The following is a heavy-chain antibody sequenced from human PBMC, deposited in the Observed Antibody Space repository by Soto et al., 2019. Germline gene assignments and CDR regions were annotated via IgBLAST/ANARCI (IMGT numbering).Heavy chain of an antibody. CDR2: INPNSGGT. CDR3: ARVAIFGVVNNWFDP. V-gene: IGHV1-2*04. CDR1: GYTFTGYY. J-gene: IGHJ5*02. Sequence: GASVKVSCKASGYTFTGYYMHWVRQAPGQGLEWIGWINPNSGGTNYAQKFQGWVTMTRDTSISTAYMELSRLRSDDTAVYYCARVAIFGVVNNWFDPWGQGTLVTVSS. D-gene: IGHD3-3*01.